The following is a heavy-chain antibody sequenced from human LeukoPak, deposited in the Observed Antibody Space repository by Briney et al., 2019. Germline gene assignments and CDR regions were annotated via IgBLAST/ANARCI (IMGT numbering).Heavy chain of an antibody. CDR2: IWYDGSNK. D-gene: IGHD2-2*02. J-gene: IGHJ4*02. CDR1: GFTFSSYG. Sequence: QPGGSLRLSCAASGFTFSSYGMHWVRQAPGKGLEWVAVIWYDGSNKYYADSVKGRFTISRDNSKNTLYLQMNSLRAEDTAVYYCARGKVLYAAFDYWGQGTLVTVSS. CDR3: ARGKVLYAAFDY. V-gene: IGHV3-33*01.